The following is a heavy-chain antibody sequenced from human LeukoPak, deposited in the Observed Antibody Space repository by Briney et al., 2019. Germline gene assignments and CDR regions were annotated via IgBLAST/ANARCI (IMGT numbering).Heavy chain of an antibody. V-gene: IGHV4-59*08. D-gene: IGHD4-23*01. CDR1: GVSISSYY. Sequence: SETLSLTCTVSGVSISSYYWSWIRQPPGKGLEWIGYIYYSGSTNYNPSLKSRVTISVDTSKNQFSLKLSSVTAADTAVYYCARFYGGNSLDFDYWGQGTLVTVSS. CDR2: IYYSGST. J-gene: IGHJ4*02. CDR3: ARFYGGNSLDFDY.